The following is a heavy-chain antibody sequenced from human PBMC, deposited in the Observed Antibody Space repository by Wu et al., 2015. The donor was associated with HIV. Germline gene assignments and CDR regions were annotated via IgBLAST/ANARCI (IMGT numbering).Heavy chain of an antibody. CDR1: GGTFSNYA. Sequence: QVLLVQSGAEVKKPGSSVQVSCKVSGGTFSNYAISWVRQAPGQGLEWMGGIIPIFGTSNYAQRFQGRVTITAAESTSTVYMELSNLRSEDTAVYYCTRGLDGSGSYYNNYYYGMDVWGQGTTVTVSS. CDR3: TRGLDGSGSYYNNYYYGMDV. V-gene: IGHV1-69*12. D-gene: IGHD3-10*01. J-gene: IGHJ6*02. CDR2: IIPIFGTS.